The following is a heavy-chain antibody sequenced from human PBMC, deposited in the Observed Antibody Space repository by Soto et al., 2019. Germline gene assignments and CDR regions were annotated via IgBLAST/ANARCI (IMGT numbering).Heavy chain of an antibody. J-gene: IGHJ4*02. V-gene: IGHV3-30*18. D-gene: IGHD5-18*01. Sequence: GGSLRLSCAASGFTFSSYGMHWVRQAPGKGLEWVAVISYDGSNKYYADSVKGRFTISRDNSKNTLYLQMNSLRAEDTAVYYCAKEGYSYGYKGYFDYWGQGTLVTLSS. CDR3: AKEGYSYGYKGYFDY. CDR2: ISYDGSNK. CDR1: GFTFSSYG.